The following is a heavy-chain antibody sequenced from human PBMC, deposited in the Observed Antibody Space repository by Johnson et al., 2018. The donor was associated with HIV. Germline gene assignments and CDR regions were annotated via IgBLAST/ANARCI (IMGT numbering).Heavy chain of an antibody. CDR3: AKGFSGWPHDAFDI. CDR2: IRNDGNIK. V-gene: IGHV3-30*02. J-gene: IGHJ3*02. CDR1: GFSFSTYG. D-gene: IGHD6-19*01. Sequence: QVQLVESGGGVVQPGGSLRLSCATSGFSFSTYGMHWVRQAPGRGLEWVTFIRNDGNIKYYSDSVKGRFTISRDNSKNTMYLQMNSLRADDTAMYYCAKGFSGWPHDAFDIWGQGTMVTVSS.